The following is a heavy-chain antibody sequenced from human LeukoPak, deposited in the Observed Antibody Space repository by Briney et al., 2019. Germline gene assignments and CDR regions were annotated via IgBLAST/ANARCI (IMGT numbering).Heavy chain of an antibody. CDR2: ISAYNGNT. J-gene: IGHJ4*02. CDR1: GYTFTSYG. D-gene: IGHD6-19*01. V-gene: IGHV1-18*01. CDR3: ARDRRSSGWYDFDY. Sequence: ASVKVSCKASGYTFTSYGISLVRQAPGQGLDLMGWISAYNGNTNYAQKLQGRVTMTTDTSTSTAYMELRSLRSDDTAVYYCARDRRSSGWYDFDYWGQGTLVTVSS.